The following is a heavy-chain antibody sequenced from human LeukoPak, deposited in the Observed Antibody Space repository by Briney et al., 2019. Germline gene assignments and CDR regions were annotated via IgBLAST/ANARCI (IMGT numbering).Heavy chain of an antibody. D-gene: IGHD3-10*01. CDR1: GGSISSYY. CDR2: IYYSGST. V-gene: IGHV4-59*08. Sequence: SETLSHTCTVSGGSISSYYWSWIRQPPGKGLEWIGYIYYSGSTNYNPSLKSRVTISVDTSKNQFSLKLSSVTAADTAVYYCARWFGEPRGPHFDYWGQGTLVTVSS. J-gene: IGHJ4*02. CDR3: ARWFGEPRGPHFDY.